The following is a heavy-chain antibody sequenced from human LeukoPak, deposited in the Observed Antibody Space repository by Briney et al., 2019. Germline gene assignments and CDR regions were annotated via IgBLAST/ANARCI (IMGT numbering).Heavy chain of an antibody. CDR3: VKEGVEYSYSYGDY. D-gene: IGHD3-16*01. Sequence: TGGSLRLSCAASGFSSNNYAMYWVRQAPGKGLEWVALISYDGGDKYYAESMKGRITISRDNAENTLYLQMNNLRPDDTAFYFCVKEGVEYSYSYGDYWGQGTLVTVSS. CDR1: GFSSNNYA. CDR2: ISYDGGDK. V-gene: IGHV3-30*18. J-gene: IGHJ4*02.